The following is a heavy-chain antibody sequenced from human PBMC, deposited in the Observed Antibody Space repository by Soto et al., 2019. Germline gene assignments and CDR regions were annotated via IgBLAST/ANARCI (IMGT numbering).Heavy chain of an antibody. J-gene: IGHJ6*03. CDR3: ARINYYYYYYMDV. CDR2: IYYSGST. CDR1: GGSISSYY. Sequence: SETLSLTCTVSGGSISSYYWSWIRQPPGKGLEWIGYIYYSGSTNYNPSLKSRVTISVDTSKYQFSLKLSSVTAAETAVYYCARINYYYYYYMDVWGKGTTVTVSS. V-gene: IGHV4-59*01.